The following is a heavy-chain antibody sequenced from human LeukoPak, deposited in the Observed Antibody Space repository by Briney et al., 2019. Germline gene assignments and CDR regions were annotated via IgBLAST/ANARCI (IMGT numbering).Heavy chain of an antibody. CDR3: AREGNSGTYFYYFDY. V-gene: IGHV3-74*01. Sequence: GGSLRLSCAASGFTFSSYDMSWVRQAPGKGLVWVSRISSDGSTTTYADSVKGRFTISRDNAKNTLYLQMNSLRAEDTAVYYCAREGNSGTYFYYFDYWGQGTLVTVSS. D-gene: IGHD1-26*01. CDR1: GFTFSSYD. J-gene: IGHJ4*02. CDR2: ISSDGSTT.